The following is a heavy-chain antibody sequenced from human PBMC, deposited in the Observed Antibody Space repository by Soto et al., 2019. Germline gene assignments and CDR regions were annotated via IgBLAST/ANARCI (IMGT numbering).Heavy chain of an antibody. Sequence: QVQLQESGPGLVKPSQTLSLTCTVSGGSISSGGYYWSWIRQPPGKGLEWIGYIYYSGSTYYNPSLRSRVTISVDTSKNQFSLKLSSVTAADTAVYYCASSPSGLNWFDPWGQGTLVTVSS. CDR2: IYYSGST. CDR3: ASSPSGLNWFDP. CDR1: GGSISSGGYY. J-gene: IGHJ5*02. V-gene: IGHV4-31*03. D-gene: IGHD5-12*01.